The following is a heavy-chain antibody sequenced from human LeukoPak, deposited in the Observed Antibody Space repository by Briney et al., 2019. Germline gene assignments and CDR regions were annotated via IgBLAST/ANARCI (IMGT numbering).Heavy chain of an antibody. Sequence: GGSLRLSCAASGFTFSSYAMSWVRQAPGKGLEWVSAISGSGGSTYYADSVKGRFTISRDNSKNTLYLQMNSLRAEGTAVYYCAKDRHSSSWYGDYWGQGTLVTVSS. D-gene: IGHD6-13*01. J-gene: IGHJ4*02. CDR3: AKDRHSSSWYGDY. CDR1: GFTFSSYA. CDR2: ISGSGGST. V-gene: IGHV3-23*01.